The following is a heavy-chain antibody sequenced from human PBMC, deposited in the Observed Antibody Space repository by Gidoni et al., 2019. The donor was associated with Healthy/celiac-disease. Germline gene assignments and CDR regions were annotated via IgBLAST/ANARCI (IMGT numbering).Heavy chain of an antibody. Sequence: QVHPQESGPGLVKPSETLSLTCTVSGGSISSYYWSWIRQPPGKGLEWIGYIYYSGSTNYNPSLKSRVTISVDTSKNQFSLKLSSVTAADTAVYYCARQDYYYFDYWGQGTLVTVSS. J-gene: IGHJ4*02. V-gene: IGHV4-59*08. D-gene: IGHD4-17*01. CDR3: ARQDYYYFDY. CDR1: GGSISSYY. CDR2: IYYSGST.